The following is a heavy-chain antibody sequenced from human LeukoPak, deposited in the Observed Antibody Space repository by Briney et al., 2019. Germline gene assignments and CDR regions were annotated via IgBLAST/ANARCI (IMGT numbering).Heavy chain of an antibody. J-gene: IGHJ4*02. D-gene: IGHD6-13*01. V-gene: IGHV3-23*01. CDR1: GFNFRNAW. CDR3: ATHRTAAGTVF. CDR2: TSASGIST. Sequence: GGSLRLSCTASGFNFRNAWMCWVRQAPGKGLEWVSGTSASGISTYYADSVKGRFTISRDNSKNTLYPQMNSLRAEDTAVYFCATHRTAAGTVFWGQGTLVIVSS.